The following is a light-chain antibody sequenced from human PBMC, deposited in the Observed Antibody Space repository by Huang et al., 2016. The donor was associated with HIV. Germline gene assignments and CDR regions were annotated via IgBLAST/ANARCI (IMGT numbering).Light chain of an antibody. V-gene: IGKV1-NL1*01. CDR1: QGIGNS. CDR3: QQYHSLPWT. CDR2: ATS. Sequence: DIQMTQSPSSLSASVGDRVTITCRASQGIGNSLAWYQQKPEKAPRLLLYATSTLDSGGPSRFSGSGSGTHYTLTINTLQPEDIASYYCQQYHSLPWTFGQGTKVEIK. J-gene: IGKJ1*01.